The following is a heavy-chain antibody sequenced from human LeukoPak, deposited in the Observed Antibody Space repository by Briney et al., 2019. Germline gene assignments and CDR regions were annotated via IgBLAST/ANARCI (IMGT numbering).Heavy chain of an antibody. D-gene: IGHD6-13*01. V-gene: IGHV3-7*01. J-gene: IGHJ4*02. CDR2: IKQDGSEK. CDR3: ARDFGSSSSFDY. Sequence: PGGSVRLSGAASGFSFSSYWMSWVRQAPGKGLEWVANIKQDGSEKYYVDSVKGRFTISRDSAKNSLYLQMNSLRAEDTAVYYCARDFGSSSSFDYWGQGTLVTVSS. CDR1: GFSFSSYW.